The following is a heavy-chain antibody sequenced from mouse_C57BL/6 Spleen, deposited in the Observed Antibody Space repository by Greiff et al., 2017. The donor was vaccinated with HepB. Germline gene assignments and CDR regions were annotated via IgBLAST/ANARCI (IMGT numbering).Heavy chain of an antibody. V-gene: IGHV14-2*01. CDR1: GFNVEDWG. CDR3: ARSDYSNYLYYFDY. Sequence: RAGAGRGGAGAAGGGAGAGSGFNVEDWGRGGVGGRTEQGLEWIGRIDPEDGETKYAPKFQGKATITADTSSNTAYLQLSSLTSEDTAVYYCARSDYSNYLYYFDYWGQGTTLTVSS. J-gene: IGHJ2*01. D-gene: IGHD2-5*01. CDR2: IDPEDGET.